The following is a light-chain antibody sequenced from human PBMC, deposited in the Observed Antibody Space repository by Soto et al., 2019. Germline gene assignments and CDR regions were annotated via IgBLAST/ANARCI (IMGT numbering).Light chain of an antibody. V-gene: IGLV2-14*01. J-gene: IGLJ3*02. CDR1: NSDIGGYNY. CDR3: SSFTSRSTWV. CDR2: EVS. Sequence: QSALTQPASVSGSPGQSITISCIGTNSDIGGYNYVSWYQQHPGRAPKLMIYEVSNRPSGVSTRFSGSKSGNTASLTISGLRAEDEADYYCSSFTSRSTWVFGGGTKLTVL.